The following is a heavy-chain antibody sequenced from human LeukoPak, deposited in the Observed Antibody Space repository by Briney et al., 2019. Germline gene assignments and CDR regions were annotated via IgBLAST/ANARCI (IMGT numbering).Heavy chain of an antibody. CDR2: ISFSGAGT. CDR1: GITFSSYA. Sequence: GGSLRLSCAASGITFSSYAMSWVRQAPGKGLEWVSAISFSGAGTSYADSVKGRFTISRDNSKNTLYLQMNSLRAEDTAVYYCAIHYSGSYHYAMDVWGQGTTVTVSS. D-gene: IGHD1-26*01. CDR3: AIHYSGSYHYAMDV. J-gene: IGHJ6*02. V-gene: IGHV3-23*01.